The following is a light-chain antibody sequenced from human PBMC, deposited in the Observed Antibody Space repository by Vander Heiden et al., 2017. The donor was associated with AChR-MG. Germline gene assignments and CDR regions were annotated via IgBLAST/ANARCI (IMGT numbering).Light chain of an antibody. Sequence: EIVMTQSPATLSVSPGESVTLSCRASQFISRSLAWYQQKPGQPPRLLMYGASTRATGIPARFSGSGSGTEFTLTINGLVPEDFAVYYCQQYNKWPPWTFGQGTKVEVK. CDR1: QFISRS. CDR3: QQYNKWPPWT. V-gene: IGKV3-15*01. J-gene: IGKJ1*01. CDR2: GAS.